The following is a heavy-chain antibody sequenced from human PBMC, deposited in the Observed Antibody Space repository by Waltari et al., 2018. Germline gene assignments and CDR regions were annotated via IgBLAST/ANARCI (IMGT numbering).Heavy chain of an antibody. Sequence: LQLQESGPGLVKPSETLSLTCTVSGGSISTSSYYWGWIRQAPGKGLEWVSSISSSSSYIYYADSVKGRFTISRDNAKNSLYLQMNSLRAEDTAVYYCARGWAYWYFDLWGRGTLVTVSS. D-gene: IGHD6-13*01. CDR2: ISSSSSYI. CDR1: GGSISTSSYY. CDR3: ARGWAYWYFDL. V-gene: IGHV3-21*01. J-gene: IGHJ2*01.